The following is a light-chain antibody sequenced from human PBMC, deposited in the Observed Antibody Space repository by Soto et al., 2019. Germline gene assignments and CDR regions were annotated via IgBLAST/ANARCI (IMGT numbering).Light chain of an antibody. Sequence: DIPMTQSPSSLSASVGDRVTITCRASQSIGSDLNWYQHKPGKAPIFLIYAASTLLSGVPSRFSGSGSGTDFTLTINSLQSEDAATYYCQQGYSTPYTFGQGTKLEI. J-gene: IGKJ2*01. V-gene: IGKV1-39*01. CDR3: QQGYSTPYT. CDR1: QSIGSD. CDR2: AAS.